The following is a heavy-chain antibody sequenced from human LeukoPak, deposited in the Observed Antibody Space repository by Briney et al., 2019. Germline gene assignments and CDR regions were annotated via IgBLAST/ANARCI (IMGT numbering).Heavy chain of an antibody. D-gene: IGHD5-18*01. CDR2: INPDSGGT. CDR3: ARARGYSYGLSYWYFDL. V-gene: IGHV1-2*02. Sequence: ASVKVSCKASGYTFTGYSMHWVRQAPGQGLGWMGWINPDSGGTNYAQKLQGRVTMTRDTSISTAYMELSRLRSDDTAVYYCARARGYSYGLSYWYFDLWGRGTLVTVSS. CDR1: GYTFTGYS. J-gene: IGHJ2*01.